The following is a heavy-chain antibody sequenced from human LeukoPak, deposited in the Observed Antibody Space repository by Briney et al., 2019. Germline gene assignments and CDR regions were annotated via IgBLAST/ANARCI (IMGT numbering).Heavy chain of an antibody. Sequence: GGSLRLSCAASGFTFSSYGMHWVRQAPGKGLEWVAVISYDGSNKYYADSVKGRFTISRDNSKNTLYVQMNSLRAEDTAVYYCAKDTSARRGSLNGWGQGTLVTVSS. V-gene: IGHV3-30*18. CDR1: GFTFSSYG. CDR3: AKDTSARRGSLNG. J-gene: IGHJ4*02. CDR2: ISYDGSNK. D-gene: IGHD3-16*02.